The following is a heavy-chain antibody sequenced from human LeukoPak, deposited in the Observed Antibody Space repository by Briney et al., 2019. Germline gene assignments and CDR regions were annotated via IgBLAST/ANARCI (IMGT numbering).Heavy chain of an antibody. CDR3: ARGSGSGSRGYYYGMDV. J-gene: IGHJ6*02. V-gene: IGHV3-21*01. CDR1: GFTFSSYS. D-gene: IGHD3-10*01. CDR2: ISSSSSYI. Sequence: PGGSLRLSCAASGFTFSSYSMNWVRQAPGKGLEWVSSISSSSSYIYYADSVKGRFTISRDNAKNSLYLQMNSLRAEDTAVYYCARGSGSGSRGYYYGMDVWGQGTTVTVSS.